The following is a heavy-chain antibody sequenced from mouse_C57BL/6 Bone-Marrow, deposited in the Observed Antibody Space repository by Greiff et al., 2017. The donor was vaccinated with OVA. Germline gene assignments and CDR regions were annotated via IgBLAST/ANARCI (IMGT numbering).Heavy chain of an antibody. J-gene: IGHJ1*03. D-gene: IGHD2-4*01. CDR1: GYTFTSYW. CDR2: INPSSGYT. CDR3: TIIYYDYHWYFDV. Sequence: VQLQQSGAELAKPGASVKLSCKASGYTFTSYWMHWVKQRPGQGLEWIGYINPSSGYTKYNQKFKDKATLTADKSSSTAYMQLSSLTYEDSAVYYCTIIYYDYHWYFDVWGTGTTVTVSS. V-gene: IGHV1-7*01.